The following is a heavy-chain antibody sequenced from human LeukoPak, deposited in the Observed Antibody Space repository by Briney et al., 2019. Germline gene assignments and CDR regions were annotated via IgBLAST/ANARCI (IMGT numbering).Heavy chain of an antibody. Sequence: GASVKVSCKASGYTFTGYYMHWVRQAPGQGLEWMGWINPNSGGTNYAQKFQGRVTMTRDTSISTAYMELSRLRSDDTAVYYRARTIRGDYVGASWFDPWGQGTLVTVSS. CDR3: ARTIRGDYVGASWFDP. CDR2: INPNSGGT. J-gene: IGHJ5*02. CDR1: GYTFTGYY. V-gene: IGHV1-2*02. D-gene: IGHD4-17*01.